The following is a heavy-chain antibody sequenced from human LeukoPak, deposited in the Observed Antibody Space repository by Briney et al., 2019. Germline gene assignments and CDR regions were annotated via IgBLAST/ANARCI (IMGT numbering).Heavy chain of an antibody. CDR2: IYTSGST. CDR1: GGSISSYY. CDR3: AGDGAYYYDSSLDY. J-gene: IGHJ4*02. Sequence: SETLSLTCTASGGSISSYYWSWIRQPAGKGLEWIGRIYTSGSTNYNPSLKSRVTMSVDTSKNQFSLKLSSVTAADTAVYYCAGDGAYYYDSSLDYWGQGTLVTVSS. V-gene: IGHV4-4*07. D-gene: IGHD3-22*01.